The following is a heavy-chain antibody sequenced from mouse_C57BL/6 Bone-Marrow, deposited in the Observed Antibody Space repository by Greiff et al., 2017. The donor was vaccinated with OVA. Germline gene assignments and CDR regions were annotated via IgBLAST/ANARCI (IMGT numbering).Heavy chain of an antibody. CDR2: IHPNSGST. Sequence: QVQLQQPGAELVKPGASVKLSCKASGYTFTSYWMHWVKQRPGQGLEWIGMIHPNSGSTNYNEKFKSKATLTVDKSSSTAYMQLSSLTSEDSAVYYCARRGGTGTFDYWGQGTTLTVSS. D-gene: IGHD4-1*01. J-gene: IGHJ2*01. CDR1: GYTFTSYW. V-gene: IGHV1-64*01. CDR3: ARRGGTGTFDY.